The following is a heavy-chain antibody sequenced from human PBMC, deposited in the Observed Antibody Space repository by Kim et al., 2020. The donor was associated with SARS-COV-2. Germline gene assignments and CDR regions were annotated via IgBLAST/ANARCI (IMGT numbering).Heavy chain of an antibody. Sequence: GGSLRLSCVASGFTFSSYWMHWVRQAPGKGLVWVSRINSDGSNTNYADSVKGRFTMSRDNAKNTLYLQMNSLRAEDTAVYYCARNYYDSSACFGYWGQGTLVTVSS. CDR1: GFTFSSYW. V-gene: IGHV3-74*01. D-gene: IGHD3-22*01. J-gene: IGHJ4*02. CDR2: INSDGSNT. CDR3: ARNYYDSSACFGY.